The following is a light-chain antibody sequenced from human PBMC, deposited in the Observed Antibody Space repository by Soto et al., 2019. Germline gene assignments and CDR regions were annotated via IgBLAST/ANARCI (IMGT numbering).Light chain of an antibody. V-gene: IGKV3-20*01. Sequence: EIVLTQSPGTLSLSPGERATLSCRASQSVSSSYLAWYQQKPGQAPRLLVYGASSRATGIPDRFSGGGSGTDFTHTISRLEPGDSAVYYCQQYGSSPPYTFGQGTKVEIK. CDR1: QSVSSSY. CDR3: QQYGSSPPYT. CDR2: GAS. J-gene: IGKJ2*01.